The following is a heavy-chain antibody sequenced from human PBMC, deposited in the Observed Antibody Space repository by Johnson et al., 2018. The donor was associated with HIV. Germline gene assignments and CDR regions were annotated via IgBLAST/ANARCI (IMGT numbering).Heavy chain of an antibody. Sequence: VQLVESGGGLVQPGGSLRLSCAASAFTVSDNYLSWVRQAPGKGLEWVSVIYTGGSTYYADSVTGRFTISRDNSKNTLHLQMNSLRPEDTAVYYCARNSGNGLVLRGDAFDIWGQGTMVTVSS. CDR2: IYTGGST. D-gene: IGHD2-8*01. J-gene: IGHJ3*02. V-gene: IGHV3-66*01. CDR1: AFTVSDNY. CDR3: ARNSGNGLVLRGDAFDI.